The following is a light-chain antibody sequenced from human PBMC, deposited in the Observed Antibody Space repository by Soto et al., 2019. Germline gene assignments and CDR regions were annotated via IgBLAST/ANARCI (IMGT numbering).Light chain of an antibody. CDR3: SSYTSSSPLYV. CDR1: SSDVGGYEY. V-gene: IGLV2-14*01. J-gene: IGLJ1*01. Sequence: QSALTQPAPVSGSPGQSITISCTGTSSDVGGYEYVLWYQQHPGKAPKLMIYDVSNRPSGVSNRFSGSKSGNTASLTISGLQAEDEADYYCSSYTSSSPLYVFGTGTKLTVL. CDR2: DVS.